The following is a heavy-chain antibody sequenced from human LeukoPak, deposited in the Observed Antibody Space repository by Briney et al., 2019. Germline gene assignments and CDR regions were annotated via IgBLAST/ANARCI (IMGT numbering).Heavy chain of an antibody. CDR2: VWYDESLK. CDR3: ATYLGYCTSSNCPYFYMDV. J-gene: IGHJ6*03. V-gene: IGHV3-33*01. D-gene: IGHD2-2*03. Sequence: GGSLRLSCAASGFTFSTYGMHWVRQAPGKGLEWVAVVWYDESLKYYSDSVKGRFTISRDNSKNTLFLQLNSLRAEDTAVYYCATYLGYCTSSNCPYFYMDVWGTGTTVIVSS. CDR1: GFTFSTYG.